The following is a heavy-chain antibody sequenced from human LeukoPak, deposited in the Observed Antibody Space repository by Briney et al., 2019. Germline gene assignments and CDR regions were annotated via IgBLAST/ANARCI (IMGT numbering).Heavy chain of an antibody. D-gene: IGHD6-19*01. CDR2: IIPIFGTA. CDR3: ARGIAVAGTIFDY. J-gene: IGHJ4*02. V-gene: IGHV1-69*13. Sequence: SVKVSCKASGGTFSSYAISWVRQAPGQGLEWMGGIIPIFGTASYAQKFQGRVTITADESTSTAYMELSSLRSEDTAVYYCARGIAVAGTIFDYWGQGTLVTVSS. CDR1: GGTFSSYA.